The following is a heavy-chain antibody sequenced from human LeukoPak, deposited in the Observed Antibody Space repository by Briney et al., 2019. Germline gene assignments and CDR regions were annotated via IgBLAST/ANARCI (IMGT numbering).Heavy chain of an antibody. CDR3: ARGVQFLEWLSSTYYFDY. CDR2: MNAKSGNT. D-gene: IGHD3-3*01. J-gene: IGHJ4*02. CDR1: GYTFTSYD. Sequence: ASVTVSFTASGYTFTSYDINWVRQASGQGVEWMGWMNAKSGNTGYAHKFQGRVAMTMNASIRTAYRTLSSLRSEDTAVHYCARGVQFLEWLSSTYYFDYWGQGTLVTVSS. V-gene: IGHV1-8*01.